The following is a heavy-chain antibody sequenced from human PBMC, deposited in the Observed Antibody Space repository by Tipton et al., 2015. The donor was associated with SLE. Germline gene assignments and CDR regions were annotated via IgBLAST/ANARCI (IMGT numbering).Heavy chain of an antibody. V-gene: IGHV4-38-2*02. CDR1: GYSISSGYY. D-gene: IGHD4-17*01. CDR2: IYYSGST. Sequence: TLSLTCTVSGYSISSGYYWGWIRQPPGKGLEWIGYIYYSGSTNYNPSLKSRVTISVDTSKNQFSLKLSSVTAADTAVYYCARPRVGYGDFQYFDLWGRGTLVTVSS. CDR3: ARPRVGYGDFQYFDL. J-gene: IGHJ2*01.